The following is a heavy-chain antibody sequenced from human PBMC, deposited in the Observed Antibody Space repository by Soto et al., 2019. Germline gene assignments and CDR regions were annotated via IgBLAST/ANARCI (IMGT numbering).Heavy chain of an antibody. CDR2: ISGSGGST. D-gene: IGHD3-10*01. CDR3: AKDGAGLWGGDFDL. Sequence: EVQLLESGGGLVQPGGSLRLSCAASGFTFSSYAMSWVRQAPGKGLEWVSAISGSGGSTYYADSVKGRFTISRDNSKNTLYLKMNSLRAEDTAVDYCAKDGAGLWGGDFDLWGRGTLVTVSS. V-gene: IGHV3-23*01. CDR1: GFTFSSYA. J-gene: IGHJ2*01.